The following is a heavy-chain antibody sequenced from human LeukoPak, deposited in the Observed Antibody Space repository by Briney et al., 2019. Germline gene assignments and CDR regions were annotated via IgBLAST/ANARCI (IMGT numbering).Heavy chain of an antibody. CDR1: GYTFTGYY. Sequence: ASVKVSCKASGYTFTGYYMHWVRQAPGQGLEWMGWINPSSGGTNYAQKFQGRVTMTRDTSISTAHMELSRLRSDDTAIYYCARDVGEYCSSVSCYASDYWGQGTLVTVSS. D-gene: IGHD2-2*01. CDR2: INPSSGGT. V-gene: IGHV1-2*02. J-gene: IGHJ4*02. CDR3: ARDVGEYCSSVSCYASDY.